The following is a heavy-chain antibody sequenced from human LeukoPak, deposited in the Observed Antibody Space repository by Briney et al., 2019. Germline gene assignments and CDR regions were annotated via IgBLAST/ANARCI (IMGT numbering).Heavy chain of an antibody. V-gene: IGHV1-46*01. Sequence: ASVTVSCKASGYTFTSYYMHWVRQAPGQGREWMGIINPSGGSTSYAQKFQGRVTMTRDTSTSTVYMELSSLRSEDTAVHYCALGHHGDYYGMDVWGQGTTVTVSS. J-gene: IGHJ6*02. D-gene: IGHD2-21*01. CDR3: ALGHHGDYYGMDV. CDR2: INPSGGST. CDR1: GYTFTSYY.